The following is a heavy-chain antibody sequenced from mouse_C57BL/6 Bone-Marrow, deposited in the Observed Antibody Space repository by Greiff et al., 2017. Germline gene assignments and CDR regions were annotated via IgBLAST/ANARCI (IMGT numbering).Heavy chain of an antibody. CDR3: ARGGWLLRNWFAY. D-gene: IGHD2-3*01. V-gene: IGHV1-69*01. J-gene: IGHJ3*01. Sequence: QVQLQQPGAELVMPGASVKLSCKASGYTFTSYWMHWVKQRPGQGLEWIGEIDPSDSYTNYNQKFKGKSTLTVDTSSSAAYMQLSSLTSEDSAVYYCARGGWLLRNWFAYWGQGTLVTVSA. CDR1: GYTFTSYW. CDR2: IDPSDSYT.